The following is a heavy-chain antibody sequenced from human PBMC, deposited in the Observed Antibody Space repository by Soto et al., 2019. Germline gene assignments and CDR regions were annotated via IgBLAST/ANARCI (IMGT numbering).Heavy chain of an antibody. CDR2: IDPLDSYT. CDR1: GYNFTSHW. CDR3: ARHGGILGYGAAYSDF. J-gene: IGHJ4*01. Sequence: PVEALKISCKGYGYNFTSHWISWVRQKPGQGLEWMGRIDPLDSYTHDSPSFQDHVTLSVDKSINTTFLQWSSLKASDTAIYYCARHGGILGYGAAYSDFWGHGTEVADSS. V-gene: IGHV5-10-1*01. D-gene: IGHD2-21*01.